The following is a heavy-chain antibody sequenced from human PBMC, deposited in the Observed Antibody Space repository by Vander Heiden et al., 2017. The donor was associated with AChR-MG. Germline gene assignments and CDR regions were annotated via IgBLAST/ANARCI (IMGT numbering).Heavy chain of an antibody. D-gene: IGHD4-4*01. J-gene: IGHJ3*02. CDR1: GFTFSSYS. CDR2: ISSSSSYI. Sequence: EVQLVESGGGLVKPGGSLRLSCAASGFTFSSYSMNWVRQAPGKGLEWVSSISSSSSYIYYADSVKGRFTISRDNAKNSLYLQMNSLRAEDTAVYYCARDLVTTSPGAHDAFDIWGQGTMVTVSS. V-gene: IGHV3-21*01. CDR3: ARDLVTTSPGAHDAFDI.